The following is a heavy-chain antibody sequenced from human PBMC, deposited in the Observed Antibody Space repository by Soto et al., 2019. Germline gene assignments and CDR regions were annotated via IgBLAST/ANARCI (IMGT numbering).Heavy chain of an antibody. CDR1: GGSISSGDYY. Sequence: SETLSLTCTVSGGSISSGDYYWSWIRQPPGKGLEWIGYIYYSGSTYYNPSLKSRVTISVDTSKNQFSLKLSSVTAADTAVYYCARDRIVVVPGDYYYYYGMDVWGQGTTVTVSS. D-gene: IGHD2-2*01. CDR3: ARDRIVVVPGDYYYYYGMDV. V-gene: IGHV4-30-4*01. CDR2: IYYSGST. J-gene: IGHJ6*02.